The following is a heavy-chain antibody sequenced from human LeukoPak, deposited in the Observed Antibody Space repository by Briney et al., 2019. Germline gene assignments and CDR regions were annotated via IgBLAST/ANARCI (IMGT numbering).Heavy chain of an antibody. CDR2: IYTSGST. CDR1: GGSISSYY. Sequence: SETLSLTCPVSGGSISSYYWSWIRQPAGKGLESIGRIYTSGSTNYNPSLKSRVTMSVDMSKNQFSLKLSSVTAADTAVYYCARDPRGITGTTKALRQGSYFDYWGQGTLVTVSS. CDR3: ARDPRGITGTTKALRQGSYFDY. J-gene: IGHJ4*02. D-gene: IGHD1-7*01. V-gene: IGHV4-4*07.